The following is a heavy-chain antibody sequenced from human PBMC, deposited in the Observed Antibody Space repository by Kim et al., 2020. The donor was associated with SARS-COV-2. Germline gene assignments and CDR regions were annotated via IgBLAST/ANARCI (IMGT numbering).Heavy chain of an antibody. J-gene: IGHJ6*02. V-gene: IGHV3-30-3*01. D-gene: IGHD5-12*01. CDR1: GFTFSSYA. CDR3: ARDRQARLRFLMLGYYYYGMDV. CDR2: ISYDGSNK. Sequence: GGSLRLSCAASGFTFSSYAMHWVRQAPGKGLEWVAVISYDGSNKYYADSVKGRFTISRDNSKNTLYLQMNSLRAEDTAVYYCARDRQARLRFLMLGYYYYGMDVWGQGTTVTVSS.